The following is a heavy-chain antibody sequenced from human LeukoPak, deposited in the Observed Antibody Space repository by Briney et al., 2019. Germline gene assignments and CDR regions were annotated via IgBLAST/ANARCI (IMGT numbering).Heavy chain of an antibody. D-gene: IGHD3-16*01. CDR3: ARDLGGKLGTFDY. CDR2: IIPICGTA. CDR1: GGTFSSYA. V-gene: IGHV1-69*01. J-gene: IGHJ4*02. Sequence: SVTVSCKASGGTFSSYAMSWVRQAPGQGLEWMGGIIPICGTANYAQKFQGRVTITADESTSTAYMELSSLRSEDTAVYYCARDLGGKLGTFDYWGQGTLVTVSS.